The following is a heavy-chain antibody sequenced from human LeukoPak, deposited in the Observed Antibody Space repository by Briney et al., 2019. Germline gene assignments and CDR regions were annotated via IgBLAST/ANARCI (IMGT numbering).Heavy chain of an antibody. Sequence: SETLSLTCTVSGGSISSSSYYWGSIRQPPGKGLEWIGSIYYSGSTYYNPSLKSRVTISVDTSKNQFSLKLSSVTAADTAVYYCARHEEAFYGAAAGPYFDYWGQGTLVTVSS. CDR3: ARHEEAFYGAAAGPYFDY. CDR2: IYYSGST. D-gene: IGHD6-13*01. V-gene: IGHV4-39*01. CDR1: GGSISSSSYY. J-gene: IGHJ4*02.